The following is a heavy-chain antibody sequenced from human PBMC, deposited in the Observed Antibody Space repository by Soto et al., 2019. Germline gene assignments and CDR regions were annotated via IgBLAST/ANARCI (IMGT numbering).Heavy chain of an antibody. CDR2: IYHSGTT. CDR3: ARAHYGDYGYGMDV. Sequence: SETLSLTCAVSGGSISSGGYSGCWIRQPPGKGLEWIGYIYHSGTTYYNPSLKSRVTISVDRSKNQFSLKLSSVTAADTAVYYCARAHYGDYGYGMDVWGQGTTVTVSS. J-gene: IGHJ6*02. CDR1: GGSISSGGYS. V-gene: IGHV4-30-2*01. D-gene: IGHD4-17*01.